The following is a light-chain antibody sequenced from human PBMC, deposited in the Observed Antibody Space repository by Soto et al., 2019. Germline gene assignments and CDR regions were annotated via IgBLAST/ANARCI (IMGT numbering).Light chain of an antibody. Sequence: DIVLTQTPNSLPVTPGEPASISCRSSQSLLDRDDGNTYLDWYLQKPGQSPQLLIYSVSYRASGVPDRFSGSGSGTDFTLKISGVEAEDVGVYYCMQRTDFPFSFGQGTNLEIK. CDR3: MQRTDFPFS. CDR2: SVS. J-gene: IGKJ2*01. V-gene: IGKV2-40*01. CDR1: QSLLDRDDGNTY.